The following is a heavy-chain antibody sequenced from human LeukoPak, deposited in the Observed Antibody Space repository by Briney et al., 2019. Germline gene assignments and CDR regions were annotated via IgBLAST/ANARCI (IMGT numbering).Heavy chain of an antibody. CDR1: GYTFTGYY. V-gene: IGHV1-2*02. D-gene: IGHD6-13*01. J-gene: IGHJ5*02. CDR2: INPNSGGT. CDR3: AREWQQLVSDWFDP. Sequence: GASVKVSCKASGYTFTGYYMHWVRQAPGQGLEWMGWINPNSGGTNYAQKFQGRVTTTRDTSISTAYMELSRLRSDDTAVYYCAREWQQLVSDWFDPWGQGTLVTVSS.